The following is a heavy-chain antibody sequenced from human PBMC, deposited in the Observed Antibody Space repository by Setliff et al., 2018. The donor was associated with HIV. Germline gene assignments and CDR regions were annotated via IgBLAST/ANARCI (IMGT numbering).Heavy chain of an antibody. V-gene: IGHV1-2*02. CDR1: GYTFTRYG. J-gene: IGHJ3*02. D-gene: IGHD1-26*01. CDR2: INPNTGGT. Sequence: ASVKVSCKASGYTFTRYGITWVRQAPGQGLEWMGWINPNTGGTNYAQKFQGRVTMTRDTSIRTAYMEVSGLRYDDTAVYYCARSGSYSSNDGFYIWGPGTLVTVSS. CDR3: ARSGSYSSNDGFYI.